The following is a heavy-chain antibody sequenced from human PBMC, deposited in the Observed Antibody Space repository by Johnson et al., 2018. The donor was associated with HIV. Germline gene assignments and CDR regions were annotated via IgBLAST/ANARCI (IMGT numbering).Heavy chain of an antibody. V-gene: IGHV3-15*01. Sequence: VQLVESGGGVVQPGGSLRLSCAASGFTFSSYAMHWVRQAPGKGLEWVGRIKSKTDGGTTDYAAPVKGRFTISRDDSKNTLYLQMNSLKTEDTAVYYCTTLGWYDAFDIWGQGTMVTVSS. CDR2: IKSKTDGGTT. J-gene: IGHJ3*02. CDR1: GFTFSSYA. CDR3: TTLGWYDAFDI. D-gene: IGHD6-19*01.